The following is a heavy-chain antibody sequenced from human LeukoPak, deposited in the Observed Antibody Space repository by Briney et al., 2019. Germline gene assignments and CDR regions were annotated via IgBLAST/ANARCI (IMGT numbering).Heavy chain of an antibody. D-gene: IGHD2-21*01. CDR2: IKQDGSEK. Sequence: GPLRLSCAASGFTFSSYWMSWVRQAPGKGLEWVANIKQDGSEKYYVDSVKGRFTISRDNAKNSLYLQMNSLRAEDTAVYYCARAIADYYYYYMDVWGKGTTVTVSS. CDR3: ARAIADYYYYYMDV. CDR1: GFTFSSYW. V-gene: IGHV3-7*01. J-gene: IGHJ6*03.